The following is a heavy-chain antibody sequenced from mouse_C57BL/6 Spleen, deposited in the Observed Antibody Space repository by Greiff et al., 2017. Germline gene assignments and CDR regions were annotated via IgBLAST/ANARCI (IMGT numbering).Heavy chain of an antibody. V-gene: IGHV1-59*01. CDR3: ARGGVITTVVDY. D-gene: IGHD1-1*01. CDR1: GYTFTSYW. Sequence: QVQLQQPGAELVRPGTSVKLSCKASGYTFTSYWMHWVKQRPGQGLEWIGVIDPSDSYTNYNQKFKGKATLTVDTSSSTAYMQLSSLTSDDSAVYYCARGGVITTVVDYWGQGTTLTVSS. CDR2: IDPSDSYT. J-gene: IGHJ2*01.